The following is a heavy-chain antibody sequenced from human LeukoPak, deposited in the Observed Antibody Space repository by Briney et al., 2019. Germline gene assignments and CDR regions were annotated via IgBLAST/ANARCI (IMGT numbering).Heavy chain of an antibody. CDR3: ARQNMVRGVIGFDY. CDR1: GFTFSSYG. V-gene: IGHV3-33*01. D-gene: IGHD3-10*01. CDR2: IWYDGSNK. J-gene: IGHJ4*02. Sequence: GGPLRLSCAASGFTFSSYGMHWVRQAPGKGLEWVAVIWYDGSNKYYADSVKGRFTISRDNSKNTLYLQMNSLRAEDTAVYYCARQNMVRGVIGFDYWGQGTLVTVSS.